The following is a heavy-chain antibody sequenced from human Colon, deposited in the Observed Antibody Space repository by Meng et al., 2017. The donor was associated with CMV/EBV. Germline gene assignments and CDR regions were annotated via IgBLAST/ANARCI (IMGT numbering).Heavy chain of an antibody. CDR1: GYTFIGFY. D-gene: IGHD5-18*01. CDR2: INPNSGST. V-gene: IGHV1-2*02. CDR3: ARGGTIGYSYAIDY. J-gene: IGHJ4*02. Sequence: ASVKVSCKPSGYTFIGFYMHWVRQAPGQGLEWMGWINPNSGSTNYAQKFQGRVTMTRDTSISTAHMELSRLRSDDTAVYYCARGGTIGYSYAIDYWGQGTLVTVSS.